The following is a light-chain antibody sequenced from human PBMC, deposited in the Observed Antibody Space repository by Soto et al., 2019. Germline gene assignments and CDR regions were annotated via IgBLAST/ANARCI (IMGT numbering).Light chain of an antibody. CDR3: QQYNSYSLWT. V-gene: IGKV1-5*03. Sequence: DIQMTQSPPTLSASVGDRVTITCRASQSISSWLAWYQQKPGKAPKLLIYKASSLESGVPSRVSGSGSGTEFTLTISSLQPDDFATYYCQQYNSYSLWTFGQGTKVDIK. J-gene: IGKJ1*01. CDR2: KAS. CDR1: QSISSW.